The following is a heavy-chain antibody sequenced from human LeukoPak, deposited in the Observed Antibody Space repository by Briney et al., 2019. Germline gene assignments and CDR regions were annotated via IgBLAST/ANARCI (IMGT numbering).Heavy chain of an antibody. Sequence: PSETLSLTCTVSGGSISTSTYYWGWIRQPPGKGLEWIGYIYYIGSTNYNPSLKSQVTISVDTSNNQFSLKLNSVTAADTAVYYCARVPAMVTIFDQWGQGTLVTVSS. CDR3: ARVPAMVTIFDQ. V-gene: IGHV4-61*05. CDR1: GGSISTSTYY. CDR2: IYYIGST. J-gene: IGHJ4*02. D-gene: IGHD5-18*01.